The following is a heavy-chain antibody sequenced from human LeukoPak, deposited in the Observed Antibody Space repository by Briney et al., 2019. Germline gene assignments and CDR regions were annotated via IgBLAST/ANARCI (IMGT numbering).Heavy chain of an antibody. V-gene: IGHV3-33*01. CDR1: GFTFSSYG. Sequence: PGGSLRLSCAASGFTFSSYGMHWVRQAPGKGLEWVAVIWYDGSNKYYADSVKGRFTISRDNSKNTLYLQMNSLRAEDTAVYYCARPYLLDGSGSSDAFDIWGQGTMVTVSS. J-gene: IGHJ3*02. CDR3: ARPYLLDGSGSSDAFDI. D-gene: IGHD3-10*01. CDR2: IWYDGSNK.